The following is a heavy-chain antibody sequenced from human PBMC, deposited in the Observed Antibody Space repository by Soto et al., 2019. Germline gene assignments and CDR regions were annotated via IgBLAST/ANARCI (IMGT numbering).Heavy chain of an antibody. D-gene: IGHD6-6*01. J-gene: IGHJ5*02. Sequence: SETLSLTCAVYGGSFSGYYWSWIRQPPGQGLEWMGESSHSESTNYNPSLTSRVTISVDTSKNQFSLKLSSVTAADRAVYYCARGHFGDRIRSSSEWFDPWGQGTLVTVSP. CDR2: SSHSEST. V-gene: IGHV4-34*01. CDR1: GGSFSGYY. CDR3: ARGHFGDRIRSSSEWFDP.